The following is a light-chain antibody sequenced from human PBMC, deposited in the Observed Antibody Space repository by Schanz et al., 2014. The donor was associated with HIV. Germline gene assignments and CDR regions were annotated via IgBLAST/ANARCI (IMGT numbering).Light chain of an antibody. V-gene: IGLV2-8*01. J-gene: IGLJ2*01. CDR3: SSYAGTTTFVV. CDR1: SSDVGGYNY. Sequence: QSALTQPPSASGSPGQSVTISCTGTSSDVGGYNYVSWYQRHPGKAPKLMIYDVSNRPSGVSNRFSGSKSGNTASLTISGLQAEDEADYYCSSYAGTTTFVVFGGGTKVTVL. CDR2: DVS.